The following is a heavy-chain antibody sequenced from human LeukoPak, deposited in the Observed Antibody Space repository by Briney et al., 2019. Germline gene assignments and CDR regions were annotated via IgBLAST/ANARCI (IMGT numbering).Heavy chain of an antibody. D-gene: IGHD2-15*01. CDR1: GFTFSNYA. CDR2: ISWNSGSI. CDR3: AREDKGQIYFDY. V-gene: IGHV3-9*01. Sequence: QPGRSLRLSCAASGFTFSNYAMHWVRQAPGKGLEWVSGISWNSGSIGYADSVKGRFTISRDNAKNSLYLQMNSLRAEDTALYYCAREDKGQIYFDYWGRGTLVTVSS. J-gene: IGHJ4*02.